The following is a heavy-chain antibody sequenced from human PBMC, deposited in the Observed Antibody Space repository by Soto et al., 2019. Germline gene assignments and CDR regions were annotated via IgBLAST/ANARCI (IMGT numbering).Heavy chain of an antibody. CDR1: GGSISSTNW. CDR3: ASRSYDGMDV. V-gene: IGHV4-4*02. CDR2: IYPSGST. Sequence: QVQLQESGPGLVKPSGTLSLSCGVSGGSISSTNWWSWVRRPPGKGLEWIGEIYPSGSTNYNPTLKSRVTISVNKSKNQFSLNLRFVTAADTAVYYCASRSYDGMDVWGQGTTVTVSS. J-gene: IGHJ6*02.